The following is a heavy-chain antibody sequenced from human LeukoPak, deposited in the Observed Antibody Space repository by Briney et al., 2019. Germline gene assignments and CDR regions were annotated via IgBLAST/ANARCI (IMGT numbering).Heavy chain of an antibody. V-gene: IGHV4-34*01. CDR2: INHSGST. J-gene: IGHJ3*02. D-gene: IGHD3-22*01. CDR1: GGSFSGYY. CDR3: ARARLGYYDSSGYNHYGDAFDI. Sequence: PSETLSLTCAVYGGSFSGYYWSWIRQPPGKGLEWIGEINHSGSTNYNPSLKSRVTISVDTSKNQFSLKLSSVTAADTAVYYCARARLGYYDSSGYNHYGDAFDIWGQGTMVTVSS.